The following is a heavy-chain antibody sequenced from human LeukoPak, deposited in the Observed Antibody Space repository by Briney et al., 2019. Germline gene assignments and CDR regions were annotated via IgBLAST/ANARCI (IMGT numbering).Heavy chain of an antibody. CDR2: INHSGST. Sequence: PSETLSLTCAVYGGSFSGYYWSWIRQPPGKGLEWIGEINHSGSTNYNPSLKSRVTISVDTSKNQSSLKLSSVTAADTAVYYCARGRPGITMVRGVIRYVMDVWGQGTTVTVSS. D-gene: IGHD3-10*01. CDR3: ARGRPGITMVRGVIRYVMDV. CDR1: GGSFSGYY. J-gene: IGHJ6*02. V-gene: IGHV4-34*01.